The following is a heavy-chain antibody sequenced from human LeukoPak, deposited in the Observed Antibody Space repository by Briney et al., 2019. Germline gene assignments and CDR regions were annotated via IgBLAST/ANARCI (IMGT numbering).Heavy chain of an antibody. J-gene: IGHJ4*02. CDR3: AKGRYSSNWYYFDY. Sequence: GGSLRLSCAASGFTFSSYAMSWVRQAPGKGLEWVSGISGSGGSTYYVDYVKGRFTISRDNSRSTLYLQMNSLRAEDTAVYYCAKGRYSSNWYYFDYWGQGTLVTVSS. CDR1: GFTFSSYA. CDR2: ISGSGGST. D-gene: IGHD6-13*01. V-gene: IGHV3-23*01.